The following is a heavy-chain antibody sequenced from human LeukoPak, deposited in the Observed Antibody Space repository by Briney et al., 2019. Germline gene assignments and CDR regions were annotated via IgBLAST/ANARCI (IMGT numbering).Heavy chain of an antibody. CDR1: GGSISSGGYY. CDR2: IYHSGSP. Sequence: PSETLSLTCTVSGGSISSGGYYWSWIRQPPGKGLEWIGYIYHSGSPYYNPSLKSRVTISVDRSKNQFSLKLSSVTAADTAVYYCARFSSPPTPNFDYWGQGTLVTVSS. V-gene: IGHV4-30-2*01. J-gene: IGHJ4*02. CDR3: ARFSSPPTPNFDY.